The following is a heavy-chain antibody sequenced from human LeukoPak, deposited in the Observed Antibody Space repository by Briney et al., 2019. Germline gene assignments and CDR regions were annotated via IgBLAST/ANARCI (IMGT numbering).Heavy chain of an antibody. D-gene: IGHD3-3*01. V-gene: IGHV3-66*01. Sequence: QTGGSLRLSCAAAGLTVSSNYMSWVRQAPGKGLEWVSVIFSGGSTYYADSVKGRFTISRDNAKNTLSLQMNSLRAEDTAVYYCARDYDFWSGFFDYWGQGTLVTVSS. CDR2: IFSGGST. CDR3: ARDYDFWSGFFDY. J-gene: IGHJ4*02. CDR1: GLTVSSNY.